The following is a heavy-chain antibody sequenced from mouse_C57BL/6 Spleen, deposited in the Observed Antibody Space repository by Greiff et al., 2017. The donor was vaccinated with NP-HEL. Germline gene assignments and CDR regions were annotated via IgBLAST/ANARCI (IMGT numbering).Heavy chain of an antibody. V-gene: IGHV7-3*01. J-gene: IGHJ4*01. CDR1: GFTFTDYY. CDR3: ARSSLYDYDGVPYYAMDY. CDR2: IRNKANGYTT. D-gene: IGHD2-4*01. Sequence: DVHLVESGGGLVQPGGSLSLSCAASGFTFTDYYMSWVRQPPGKALEWLGFIRNKANGYTTEYSASVKGRFTISRDNSQSILYLQMNALRAEDSATYYCARSSLYDYDGVPYYAMDYWGQGTSVTVSS.